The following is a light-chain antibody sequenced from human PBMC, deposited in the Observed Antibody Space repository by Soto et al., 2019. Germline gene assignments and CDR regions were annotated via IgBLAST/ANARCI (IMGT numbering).Light chain of an antibody. V-gene: IGKV3-15*01. CDR3: QQYDDWPET. CDR1: QSVSSN. Sequence: EKVMTQSPATLSVSPGERATLSCRASQSVSSNLAWYQQKPGQAPRLPIYDASTRATGIPARFSGSGSGTEFTLTISSLQSEDLAVYYCQQYDDWPETFGQGTKV. J-gene: IGKJ1*01. CDR2: DAS.